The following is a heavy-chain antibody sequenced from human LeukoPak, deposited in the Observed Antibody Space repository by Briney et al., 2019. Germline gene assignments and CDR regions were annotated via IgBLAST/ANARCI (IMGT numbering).Heavy chain of an antibody. Sequence: ASVKVSCKASGYTFTSYDINWVRQATGQGLEWMGWMNPNSGNTGYAQKFQGRVTMTRNTSISTAYMELSSLRSEDTAVYYCARDRTETMIVNYGMDVWGQGTTVTVSS. CDR1: GYTFTSYD. D-gene: IGHD3-22*01. CDR3: ARDRTETMIVNYGMDV. CDR2: MNPNSGNT. J-gene: IGHJ6*02. V-gene: IGHV1-8*01.